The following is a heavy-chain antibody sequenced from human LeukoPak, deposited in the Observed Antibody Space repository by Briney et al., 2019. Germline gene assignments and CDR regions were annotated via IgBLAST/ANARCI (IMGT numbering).Heavy chain of an antibody. CDR2: ISGSGGST. CDR3: ARGGSDTAMAHDY. CDR1: GFTFSSYA. V-gene: IGHV3-23*01. Sequence: GGSLRLSCAASGFTFSSYAMSWVRQAPGKGLEWVSAISGSGGSTYYADSVKGRFTISRDNSKNTLYLQMNSLRAEDTAVYFCARGGSDTAMAHDYWGQGTLVTVSS. D-gene: IGHD5-18*01. J-gene: IGHJ4*02.